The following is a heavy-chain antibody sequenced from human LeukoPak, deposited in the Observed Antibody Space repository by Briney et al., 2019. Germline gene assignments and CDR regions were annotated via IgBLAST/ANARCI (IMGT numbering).Heavy chain of an antibody. D-gene: IGHD4-17*01. Sequence: ASVKDSCKASGGTFSSYAISWVRQAPGQGLEWMGGIIPIFGTANYAQKFQGRVTITADESTSTAYMELSSLRSEDTAVYYCARAPNYGDYEWFDPWGQGTLVTVSS. CDR3: ARAPNYGDYEWFDP. V-gene: IGHV1-69*13. CDR2: IIPIFGTA. J-gene: IGHJ5*02. CDR1: GGTFSSYA.